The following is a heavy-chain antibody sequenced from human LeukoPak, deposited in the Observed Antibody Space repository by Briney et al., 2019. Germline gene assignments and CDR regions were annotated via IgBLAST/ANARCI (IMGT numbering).Heavy chain of an antibody. V-gene: IGHV3-23*01. Sequence: GGSLRLSCAASGFTFSTYAMNWVRQAPGKGLEWVSTISGSGGSTYYADSVKGRFTISRDNSKNTLYLQMNSLRAEDTAVYYCASRGRRGYGYSLDYWGQGTLVTVSS. CDR2: ISGSGGST. D-gene: IGHD5-18*01. J-gene: IGHJ4*02. CDR1: GFTFSTYA. CDR3: ASRGRRGYGYSLDY.